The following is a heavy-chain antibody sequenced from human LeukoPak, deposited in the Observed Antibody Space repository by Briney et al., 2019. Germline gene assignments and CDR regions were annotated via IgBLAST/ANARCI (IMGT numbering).Heavy chain of an antibody. CDR2: IYTSGST. CDR3: AGERRYCSSTSCYLRYYYYMDV. D-gene: IGHD2-2*01. J-gene: IGHJ6*03. Sequence: SETLSLTCTVSGGSISSYYWSWIRQPAGKGLEWIGRIYTSGSTNYNPSLKSRVTMSVDTSKNQFSLKLSSVTAADTAVYYCAGERRYCSSTSCYLRYYYYMDVWGKGTTVTVSS. V-gene: IGHV4-4*07. CDR1: GGSISSYY.